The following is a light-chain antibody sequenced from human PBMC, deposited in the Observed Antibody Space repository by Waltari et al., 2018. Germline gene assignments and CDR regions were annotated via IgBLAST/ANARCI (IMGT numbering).Light chain of an antibody. CDR3: QVWDSSSDYWV. Sequence: SYVLTQPPSVSVAPGQTARITCDRFNIGSQSVHWYQQKEGQAPVLVVYDDDDRPSGIPERFSGSNSENTATLTISRGEAGDEADYYCQVWDSSSDYWVFGGGTKLTVL. J-gene: IGLJ3*02. CDR1: NIGSQS. CDR2: DDD. V-gene: IGLV3-21*02.